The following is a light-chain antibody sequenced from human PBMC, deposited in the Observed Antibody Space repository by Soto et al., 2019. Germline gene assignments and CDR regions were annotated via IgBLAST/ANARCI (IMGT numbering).Light chain of an antibody. CDR2: DAS. V-gene: IGKV1-5*01. CDR1: HSIICR. J-gene: IGKJ5*01. CDR3: QQYNSYSLT. Sequence: DSQMTQSPSTLSASVGERVTITCRASHSIICRLAWYQQKPGKAPKLLIYDASSLASGVPTRFSGSGSGTEFTLTISSLQSEDFAIYYCQQYNSYSLTFGQGTRLE.